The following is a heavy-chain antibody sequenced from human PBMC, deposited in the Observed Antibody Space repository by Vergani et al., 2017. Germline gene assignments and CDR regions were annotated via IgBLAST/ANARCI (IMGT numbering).Heavy chain of an antibody. D-gene: IGHD2-15*01. CDR3: ARGGKGIIMVVPSTHL. V-gene: IGHV3-30-3*01. Sequence: QVKLEESGGGVVQPGRSLRLSCAASGFSFGTYAMHWVRQAPGKGLEWVGVISYDGTEKKYADSVNGRFTISRDNSKKMMSLQMNSLRVEDTAVYYCARGGKGIIMVVPSTHLWGQGTQVSVS. CDR2: ISYDGTEK. CDR1: GFSFGTYA. J-gene: IGHJ4*02.